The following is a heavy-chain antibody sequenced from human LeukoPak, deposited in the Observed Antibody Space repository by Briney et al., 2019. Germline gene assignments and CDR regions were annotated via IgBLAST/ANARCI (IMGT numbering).Heavy chain of an antibody. CDR1: GYRFTDYW. CDR2: IYPDDSAI. J-gene: IGHJ5*02. D-gene: IGHD3-10*01. V-gene: IGHV5-51*01. Sequence: GESLRISCKGSGYRFTDYWIAWVRQMPGKGLEWMGIIYPDDSAIRYSPSFQGQVTISADKSISTAYLQWSSLKASDTAMYYCARHTSGVRGLTPSVDPWGQGTLVTVSS. CDR3: ARHTSGVRGLTPSVDP.